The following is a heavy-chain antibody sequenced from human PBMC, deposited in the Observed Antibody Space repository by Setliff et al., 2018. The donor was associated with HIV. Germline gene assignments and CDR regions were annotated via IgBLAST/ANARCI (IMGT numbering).Heavy chain of an antibody. CDR1: GGSISSGGYY. CDR3: ARVSAGKDYYDSSGYYYRFDY. CDR2: IYYSGST. Sequence: PSETLSLTCTVSGGSISSGGYYWSWIRQPPGKGLEWIGFIYYSGSTNYNPSLKSRVTISVDTSTNQFSLKLNSVTAADTAVYYCARVSAGKDYYDSSGYYYRFDYWGQGTLVTVSS. D-gene: IGHD3-22*01. V-gene: IGHV4-61*08. J-gene: IGHJ4*02.